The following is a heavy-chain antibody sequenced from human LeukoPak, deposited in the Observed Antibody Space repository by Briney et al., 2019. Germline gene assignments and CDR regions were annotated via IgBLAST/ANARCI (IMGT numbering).Heavy chain of an antibody. CDR3: ARLPPLRGYSYGYFDY. V-gene: IGHV5-51*01. D-gene: IGHD5-18*01. CDR1: GYSFTSYW. CDR2: IYPGDSDT. J-gene: IGHJ4*02. Sequence: GESLKISCKGSGYSFTSYWIGWVRHMPGKGLEWMGIIYPGDSDTRYSPSFQGQVTISADKSISTAYLQWSSLKASDTAMYYCARLPPLRGYSYGYFDYWGQGTLVTVSS.